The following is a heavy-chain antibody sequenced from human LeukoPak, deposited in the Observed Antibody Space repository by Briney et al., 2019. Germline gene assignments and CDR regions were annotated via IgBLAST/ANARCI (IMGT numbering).Heavy chain of an antibody. CDR2: IYHSGST. V-gene: IGHV4-38-2*02. CDR3: AGGLVVVAATQANWFDP. CDR1: GYSISSGYY. D-gene: IGHD2-15*01. J-gene: IGHJ5*02. Sequence: SETLSLTCTVSGYSISSGYYWGWIRPPPGKGLEWIGSIYHSGSTYYNPSLKSRVTISVDTSKNQFSLKLSSVTAGDTAVYYCAGGLVVVAATQANWFDPWGQGTLVTVSS.